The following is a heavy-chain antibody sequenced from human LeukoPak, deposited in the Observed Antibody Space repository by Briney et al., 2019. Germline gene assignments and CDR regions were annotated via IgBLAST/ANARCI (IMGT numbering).Heavy chain of an antibody. V-gene: IGHV4-4*07. Sequence: PSQTLSLTCTVSGGSISTTNLSWLRQPAGKGLEWIGRIYTSGNTNYNPSLKSRVTMSVDTSKNQFSLRLASVTAADTALYDCARDPSSWYFDLWGRGTLVTVSS. CDR1: GGSISTTN. J-gene: IGHJ2*01. CDR3: ARDPSSWYFDL. CDR2: IYTSGNT.